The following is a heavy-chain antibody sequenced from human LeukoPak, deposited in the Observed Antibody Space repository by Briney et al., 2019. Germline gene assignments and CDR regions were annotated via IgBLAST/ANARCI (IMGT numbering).Heavy chain of an antibody. Sequence: PGGSLRLSCAASGFTFSNYGMYWVRQAPGKGLGWVTFIPFDGSNKYYADSVKGRFTISRDNSKNTLYLQMNSLRAEDTAVYYCAKDHRVYDNSAFLDSWGQGTLVTVSS. CDR2: IPFDGSNK. CDR1: GFTFSNYG. V-gene: IGHV3-30*02. CDR3: AKDHRVYDNSAFLDS. J-gene: IGHJ4*02. D-gene: IGHD3-22*01.